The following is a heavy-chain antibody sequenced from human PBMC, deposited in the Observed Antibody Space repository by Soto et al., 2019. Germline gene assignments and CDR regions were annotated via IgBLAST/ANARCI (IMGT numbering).Heavy chain of an antibody. CDR1: GGSISSYY. V-gene: IGHV4-59*08. CDR2: IYYSGST. CDR3: ARLVGHKGWFDP. J-gene: IGHJ5*02. Sequence: SETLSLTCTVSGGSISSYYWSWIRQPPGKGLEWIGYIYYSGSTNYNPSLKSRVTISVDTSKNQFSLKLSSVTAADTAVYYCARLVGHKGWFDPWGQGTLVTVSS.